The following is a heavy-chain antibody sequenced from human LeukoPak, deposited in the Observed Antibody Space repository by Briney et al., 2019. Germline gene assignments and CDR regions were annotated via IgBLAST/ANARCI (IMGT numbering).Heavy chain of an antibody. CDR2: ISYDGSNK. CDR1: GFTFSSYG. V-gene: IGHV3-30*18. D-gene: IGHD3-16*01. J-gene: IGHJ4*02. Sequence: GGSLRLSCAASGFTFSSYGMHWVRQAPGKGLEWVAVISYDGSNKYYADSVKGRFTISRDNSKNTLYLQMNSLRAEDTAVYYCAKDFGRPFGGALGDYWGQGTLVTVSS. CDR3: AKDFGRPFGGALGDY.